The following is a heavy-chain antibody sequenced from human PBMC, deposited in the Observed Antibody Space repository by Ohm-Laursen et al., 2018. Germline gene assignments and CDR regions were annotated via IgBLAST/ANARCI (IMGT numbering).Heavy chain of an antibody. CDR1: GGSISGYY. CDR3: ARGRWELRVGMDV. Sequence: GTLSLTCAVSGGSISGYYWSWLRQPPGRGLELIGYIHYSGSTNYNPSLKSRVTISVDTSKNQFSLKLSSVTAADTAVYYCARGRWELRVGMDVWGQGTTVTVSS. CDR2: IHYSGST. V-gene: IGHV4-59*08. J-gene: IGHJ6*02. D-gene: IGHD1-26*01.